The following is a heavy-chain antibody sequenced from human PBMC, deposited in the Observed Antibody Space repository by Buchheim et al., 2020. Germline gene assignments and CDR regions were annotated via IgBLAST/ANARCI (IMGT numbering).Heavy chain of an antibody. V-gene: IGHV3-23*01. J-gene: IGHJ6*02. CDR2: IRSSGGST. CDR1: GFTFSTYA. CDR3: APDYDMDV. Sequence: EVQVLESGGGLVQPGGSLRLSCAASGFTFSTYAMSWVRQAPGKGLEWVSNIRSSGGSTYYADSVKGRFNISRDNSKNTVYLQLNSLRAEDTAIYYCAPDYDMDVWGQGTT.